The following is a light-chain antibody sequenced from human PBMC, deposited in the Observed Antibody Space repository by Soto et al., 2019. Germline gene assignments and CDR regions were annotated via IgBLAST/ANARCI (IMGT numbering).Light chain of an antibody. Sequence: QSALTQPASVSGSPGQSITISCTGISSDVGSYNHVSWYQQHPGKAPKLMIYEVSKRPPGVPDRFSGSKSGNTASLSVSGLQAEDDGDYYCSSYAGSNIYVFGTGTKLTVL. V-gene: IGLV2-23*02. CDR2: EVS. CDR1: SSDVGSYNH. CDR3: SSYAGSNIYV. J-gene: IGLJ1*01.